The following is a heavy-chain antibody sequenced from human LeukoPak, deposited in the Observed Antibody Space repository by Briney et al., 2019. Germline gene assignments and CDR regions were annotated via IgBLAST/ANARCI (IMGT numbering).Heavy chain of an antibody. J-gene: IGHJ4*02. V-gene: IGHV4-39*07. CDR2: RSHGGSS. CDR1: GASVSSSDDY. CDR3: ARGGSIFGVVIIRGQFDY. D-gene: IGHD3-3*01. Sequence: SETLSLTCTVSGASVSSSDDYWGRVRQPPGKGLEWIGSRSHGGSSYYNPSLKSRVTISVDTSKNQFSLKLSSVTAADTAVYYCARGGSIFGVVIIRGQFDYWGQGTLVTVSS.